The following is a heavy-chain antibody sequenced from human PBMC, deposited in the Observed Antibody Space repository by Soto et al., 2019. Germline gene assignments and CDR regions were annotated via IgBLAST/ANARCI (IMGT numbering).Heavy chain of an antibody. V-gene: IGHV4-31*03. CDR2: IYYSGST. J-gene: IGHJ6*02. Sequence: SETLSLTCTVSGGSISSGGYYWSWIRQHPGKGLDWIGYIYYSGSTYYNPSLKSRVTISVDTSKNQFSLKLSSVTAADTAVYYCARDYDFRSGTHPNYGMDVWGQGTTVTVSS. D-gene: IGHD3-3*01. CDR1: GGSISSGGYY. CDR3: ARDYDFRSGTHPNYGMDV.